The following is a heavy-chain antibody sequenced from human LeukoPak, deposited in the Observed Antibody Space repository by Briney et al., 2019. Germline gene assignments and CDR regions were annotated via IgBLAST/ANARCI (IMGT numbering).Heavy chain of an antibody. CDR2: IFTVSGTT. V-gene: IGHV1-69*06. CDR1: GDTFSRYA. Sequence: ASVKVSCKASGDTFSRYALSWVRQAPGQGLEWMGGIFTVSGTTHYAKDLQGRVTITADKSTNTVYMELTSLRSEDTAIYYCARAKVSGYPTYWYFDLWGRGTLVTVSS. CDR3: ARAKVSGYPTYWYFDL. D-gene: IGHD3-9*01. J-gene: IGHJ2*01.